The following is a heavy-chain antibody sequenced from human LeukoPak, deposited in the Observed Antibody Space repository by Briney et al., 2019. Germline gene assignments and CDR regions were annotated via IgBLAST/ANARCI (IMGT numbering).Heavy chain of an antibody. CDR1: GGSFSGYY. CDR3: ARGLGDY. J-gene: IGHJ4*02. CDR2: INHSGST. V-gene: IGHV4-34*01. Sequence: SETLSLTCAVYGGSFSGYYWSWIRQPPGKGLEWIGEINHSGSTNYNPSLKSRVTISVDTSKNQFSLKLSSVTAADTAVYYCARGLGDYWGQGTLVTVSS.